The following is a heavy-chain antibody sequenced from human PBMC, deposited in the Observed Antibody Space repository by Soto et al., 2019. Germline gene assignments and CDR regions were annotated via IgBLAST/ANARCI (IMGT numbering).Heavy chain of an antibody. CDR3: ARDELEGNGFDP. J-gene: IGHJ5*02. Sequence: QLQLQESGSGLVRPSQTLSLTCAVSGGSISSGGYSWNWIRQPPGKGLEWIGYIYHSGSTLYNPYLKGRVTISVDKSKNQFSLKRSSVTAAGTAVYYCARDELEGNGFDPGGQGTLVTVSS. V-gene: IGHV4-30-2*01. D-gene: IGHD1-7*01. CDR1: GGSISSGGYS. CDR2: IYHSGST.